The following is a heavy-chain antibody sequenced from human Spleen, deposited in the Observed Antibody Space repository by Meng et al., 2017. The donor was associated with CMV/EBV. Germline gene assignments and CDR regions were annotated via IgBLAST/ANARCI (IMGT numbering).Heavy chain of an antibody. V-gene: IGHV1-2*02. CDR2: IDPKSGGT. CDR3: ARRYSSSWYLPYYYYGMDV. J-gene: IGHJ6*02. CDR1: GYSFSDYY. Sequence: ASVKVSCKASGYSFSDYYVLWVRQAPGQGLEWMGWIDPKSGGTNYAQKFQGRVTMTRDTSISTASMELSSLRSEDTAVYYCARRYSSSWYLPYYYYGMDVWGQGTTVTVSS. D-gene: IGHD6-13*01.